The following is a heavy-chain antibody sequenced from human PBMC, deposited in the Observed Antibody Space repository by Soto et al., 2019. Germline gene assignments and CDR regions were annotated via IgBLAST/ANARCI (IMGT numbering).Heavy chain of an antibody. CDR3: ARDVGYCSGGGCYAWFDP. J-gene: IGHJ5*02. CDR1: GYTLTSYG. D-gene: IGHD2-15*01. Sequence: ASVKVSCKASGYTLTSYGISWVRQAPGQRLEWMGWISAYNGNTNYAQKLQGRVTMTTDTSTSTAYMELRSLRSDDTALYYCARDVGYCSGGGCYAWFDPWGQGTLVTVSS. V-gene: IGHV1-18*01. CDR2: ISAYNGNT.